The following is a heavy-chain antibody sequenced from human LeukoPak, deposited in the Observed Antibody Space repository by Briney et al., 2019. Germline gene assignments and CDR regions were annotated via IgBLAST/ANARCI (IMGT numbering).Heavy chain of an antibody. CDR2: INHSGST. CDR3: ARGTKLGNWVDP. CDR1: GGSFSGYY. D-gene: IGHD7-27*01. V-gene: IGHV4-34*01. Sequence: NPPETLSLTCAVYGGSFSGYYWSWIRQPPGKGMEWIGEINHSGSTNYNPSLKSRVTISVDTSKNQFSLKLSSVTAADTAVYYCARGTKLGNWVDPWGQGTLVTVSS. J-gene: IGHJ5*02.